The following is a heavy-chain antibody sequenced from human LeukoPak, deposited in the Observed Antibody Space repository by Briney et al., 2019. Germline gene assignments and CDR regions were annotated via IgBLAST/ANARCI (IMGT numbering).Heavy chain of an antibody. CDR1: GLTVSNNF. V-gene: IGHV3-53*01. CDR3: VRGHYAGSAF. Sequence: GGSLRLSCAASGLTVSNNFMSWVRQAPGKGLEWVSVIHSGGTTFYADCVKGRFTISRDNLQNTLYLQMSLLRTEDTAVYYCVRGHYAGSAFWGQGTLVTVSS. D-gene: IGHD2-2*01. CDR2: IHSGGTT. J-gene: IGHJ4*02.